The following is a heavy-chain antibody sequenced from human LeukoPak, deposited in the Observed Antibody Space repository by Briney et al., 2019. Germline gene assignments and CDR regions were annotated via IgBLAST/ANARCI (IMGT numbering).Heavy chain of an antibody. D-gene: IGHD5-24*01. J-gene: IGHJ6*02. Sequence: SETLSLTCTVSGGSISSYYWSWIRQPPGKGLEWIGYIYYSGSTNYNPSLRSRVTISVDTSKNQFSLKLSSVTAADTAVYYCARTQITQDYYYGMDVWGQGTTVTVSS. V-gene: IGHV4-59*01. CDR3: ARTQITQDYYYGMDV. CDR2: IYYSGST. CDR1: GGSISSYY.